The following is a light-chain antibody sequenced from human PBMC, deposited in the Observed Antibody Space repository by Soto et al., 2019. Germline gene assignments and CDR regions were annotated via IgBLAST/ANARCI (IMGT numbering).Light chain of an antibody. Sequence: QSALTQPPSASGSPGQSVTISCTGTSSDIGGYKYVSWYQQHPGKAPKLMIYEVTKRPSGVPHRFSGTKSGNTASLTVSGLQAEDEADYYCGSYADYNNWLFGGGTKLTVL. J-gene: IGLJ3*02. CDR2: EVT. CDR3: GSYADYNNWL. CDR1: SSDIGGYKY. V-gene: IGLV2-8*01.